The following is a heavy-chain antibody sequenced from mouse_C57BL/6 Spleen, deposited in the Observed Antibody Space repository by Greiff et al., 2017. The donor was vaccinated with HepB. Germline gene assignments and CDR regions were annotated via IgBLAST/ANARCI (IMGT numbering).Heavy chain of an antibody. CDR1: GYTFTSYW. D-gene: IGHD2-1*01. CDR2: IYPGNGST. Sequence: QVQLQQPGAELVKPGASVKMSCKASGYTFTSYWIPWVKQRPGQGLEWIGDIYPGNGSTNYNEKFKSKATMTVDTSASTASMQLSSLTSEASAVYYCERKETSLPIPRDYWGQGTSVTVSS. V-gene: IGHV1-55*01. J-gene: IGHJ4*01. CDR3: ERKETSLPIPRDY.